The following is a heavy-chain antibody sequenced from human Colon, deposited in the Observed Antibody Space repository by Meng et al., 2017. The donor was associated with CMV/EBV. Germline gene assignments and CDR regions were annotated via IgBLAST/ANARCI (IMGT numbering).Heavy chain of an antibody. CDR2: MDPTTGRT. D-gene: IGHD3-16*01. Sequence: QVQLVQSGAEVRTPCAPVKVSCKASGYSFTGSYIHWVRQAPGQGLEWMGWMDPTTGRTDYAQKFQGTVTMTRDTSISTAYLELSRLTSDDTAVYYCASHSSYVWGSHHWGQGTLVTVSS. V-gene: IGHV1-2*02. CDR1: GYSFTGSY. CDR3: ASHSSYVWGSHH. J-gene: IGHJ1*01.